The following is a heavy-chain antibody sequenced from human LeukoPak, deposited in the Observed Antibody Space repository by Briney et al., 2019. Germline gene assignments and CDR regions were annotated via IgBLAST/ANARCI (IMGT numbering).Heavy chain of an antibody. V-gene: IGHV4-59*01. Sequence: SETLSLTCTVPGGSISSYYWSWIRQPPGKGLEWIGYIYYSGSTNYNPSLKSRVTISVDTSKNQFSLKLSSVTAADTAVYYCARVEALYYYYMDVWGKGTTVTVSS. J-gene: IGHJ6*03. CDR2: IYYSGST. CDR3: ARVEALYYYYMDV. CDR1: GGSISSYY. D-gene: IGHD3-3*02.